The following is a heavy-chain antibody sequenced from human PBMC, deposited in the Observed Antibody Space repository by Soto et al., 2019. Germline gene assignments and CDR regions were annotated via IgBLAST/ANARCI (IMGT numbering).Heavy chain of an antibody. CDR3: ARGSHVEQQLWFDP. D-gene: IGHD6-13*01. Sequence: AETLALTCKISGGSISSYYWSWMRQPPGKGLEWIGYIYYSGSTNYITSLKSRVTISVDTSKNQFSLKLSSVTAADTAVYYCARGSHVEQQLWFDPWGQGTLVTVSS. J-gene: IGHJ5*02. V-gene: IGHV4-59*01. CDR2: IYYSGST. CDR1: GGSISSYY.